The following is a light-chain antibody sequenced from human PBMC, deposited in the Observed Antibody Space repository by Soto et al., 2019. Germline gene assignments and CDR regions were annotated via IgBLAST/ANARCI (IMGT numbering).Light chain of an antibody. CDR2: EGN. CDR1: SSDVGSYNL. Sequence: QSALTQPASVSGSPGQSITISCTGTSSDVGSYNLVSWYQQKPGKAPKLMIYEGNERPSGVSNRFSGSKSGNTASLTISGLQAEDEADYYCCSYAGSRTWVFGGGPKLTVL. CDR3: CSYAGSRTWV. V-gene: IGLV2-23*01. J-gene: IGLJ3*02.